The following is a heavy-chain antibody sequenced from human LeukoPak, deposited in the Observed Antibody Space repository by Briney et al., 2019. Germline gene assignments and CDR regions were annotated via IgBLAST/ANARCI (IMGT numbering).Heavy chain of an antibody. Sequence: QSGGSLRLSCAASGFTFDDYGMSWVRQAPGKGLEWVGFIRSKAYGGTTEYAASVGGRFSISRDDSKSIAYLQMNSPKTEDTAVYYCSRDLNWSFDYWGQGILVTVSS. V-gene: IGHV3-49*04. J-gene: IGHJ4*02. CDR1: GFTFDDYG. D-gene: IGHD1-1*01. CDR2: IRSKAYGGTT. CDR3: SRDLNWSFDY.